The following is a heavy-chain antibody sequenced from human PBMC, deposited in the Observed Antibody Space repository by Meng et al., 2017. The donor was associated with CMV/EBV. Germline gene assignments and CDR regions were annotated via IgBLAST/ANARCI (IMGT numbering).Heavy chain of an antibody. V-gene: IGHV3-30*02. Sequence: GESLKISCAASGFTFSSYSMNWVRQAPGKGLEWVAFIRYDGSNKYYADSVKGRFTISRDNSKNTLYLQMNSLRAEDTAVYYCAKDRGYYDSSGYNPMGDYYGMDVWGQGTTVTVSS. CDR3: AKDRGYYDSSGYNPMGDYYGMDV. CDR1: GFTFSSYS. J-gene: IGHJ6*02. CDR2: IRYDGSNK. D-gene: IGHD3-22*01.